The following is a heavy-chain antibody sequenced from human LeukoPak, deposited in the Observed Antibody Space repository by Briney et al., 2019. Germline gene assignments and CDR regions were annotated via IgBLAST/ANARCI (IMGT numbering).Heavy chain of an antibody. CDR2: IYHSGST. CDR3: ARVSAGLSSGYDLFWFDP. CDR1: GGSISSSNW. D-gene: IGHD5-12*01. Sequence: PSGTLSLTCAVSGGSISSSNWWSWVRQPPGKGLEWIGEIYHSGSTNYNPSLKSRVTISVDTSKNQFSLKLSSVTAADTAVYYCARVSAGLSSGYDLFWFDPWGQGTLVTVSS. J-gene: IGHJ5*02. V-gene: IGHV4-4*02.